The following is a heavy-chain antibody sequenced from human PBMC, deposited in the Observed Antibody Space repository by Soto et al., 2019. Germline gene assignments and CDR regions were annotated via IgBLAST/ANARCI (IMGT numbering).Heavy chain of an antibody. Sequence: SESLSLTCTFSGCSISGYYWSWIRQPPGKGLEWIGYMYNTGSTVYNPSFKSRVTISVDTSKNQFSLKLNSVTAADTAVYYCARDLWGYCGTDCYPLDVWGQGTTVTVSS. D-gene: IGHD2-21*02. V-gene: IGHV4-59*01. CDR3: ARDLWGYCGTDCYPLDV. CDR2: MYNTGST. J-gene: IGHJ6*02. CDR1: GCSISGYY.